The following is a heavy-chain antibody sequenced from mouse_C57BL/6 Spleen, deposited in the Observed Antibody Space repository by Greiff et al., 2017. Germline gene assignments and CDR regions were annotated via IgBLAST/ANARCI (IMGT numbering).Heavy chain of an antibody. D-gene: IGHD2-4*01. V-gene: IGHV5-9*01. J-gene: IGHJ1*03. CDR1: GFTFSSYT. Sequence: EVKVVESGGGLVKPGGSLKLSCAASGFTFSSYTMSWVRQTPEKRLEWVATISGGGGNTYYPDSVKGRFTISRDNAKNTLYLQMSLLRSEDTALYYCARRGDYDCWYFDVWGTGTTVTVSS. CDR2: ISGGGGNT. CDR3: ARRGDYDCWYFDV.